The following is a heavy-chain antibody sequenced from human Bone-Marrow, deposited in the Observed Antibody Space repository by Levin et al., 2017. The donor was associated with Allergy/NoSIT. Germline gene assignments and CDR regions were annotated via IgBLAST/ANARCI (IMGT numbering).Heavy chain of an antibody. Sequence: GESLKISCKASGYTFTNNGINWVRQAPGQGLEWLGWISAYNGNTNYAQKIQGRVTLTTDTSTTTAYMELRSLRSDDTAVYYCARHIAPGGTGRGAFDFWGQGTLVTVSS. J-gene: IGHJ5*01. V-gene: IGHV1-18*01. D-gene: IGHD6-13*01. CDR1: GYTFTNNG. CDR3: ARHIAPGGTGRGAFDF. CDR2: ISAYNGNT.